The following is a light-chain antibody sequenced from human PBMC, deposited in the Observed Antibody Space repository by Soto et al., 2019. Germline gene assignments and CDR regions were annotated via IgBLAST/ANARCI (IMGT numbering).Light chain of an antibody. Sequence: DIPMSLSPTSLAASVGDRVTITCRASQSIGNYLNWYQQKPGRAPKFLIYATSSLQSGVPSRFSGSGSGTDFSLTISSLQPEDFATYYCQQSYITPRTFGQGTKLDI. J-gene: IGKJ2*02. CDR2: ATS. CDR3: QQSYITPRT. CDR1: QSIGNY. V-gene: IGKV1-39*01.